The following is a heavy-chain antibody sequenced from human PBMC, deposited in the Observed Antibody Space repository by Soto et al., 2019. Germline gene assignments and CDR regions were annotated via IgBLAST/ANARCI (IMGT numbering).Heavy chain of an antibody. V-gene: IGHV6-1*01. Sequence: SQALSLTFAIFGGSVSSNSAAWNWITQSPSRGLEWLRRTYYRSRWYNHYAVSVKSRITVNPDTCKHQFSLHLNSVTPEDTALFYCEGITRLQWYYTDFRDKGNTGTGFS. CDR3: EGITRLQWYYTDF. CDR1: GGSVSSNSAA. J-gene: IGHJ6*03. CDR2: TYYRSRWYN. D-gene: IGHD6-25*01.